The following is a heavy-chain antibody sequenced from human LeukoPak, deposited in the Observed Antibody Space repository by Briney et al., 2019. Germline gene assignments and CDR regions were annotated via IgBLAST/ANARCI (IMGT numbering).Heavy chain of an antibody. CDR3: TPLDY. Sequence: GGSLRPSCAASGFTFSDYYMDWVRQAPGKGLEWVGRTRDKPNSYTTEYAASVKGRFTISRDDSKNSLYLQMNSLKTEDTAVYYCTPLDYWGQGTLVTVSS. J-gene: IGHJ4*02. CDR2: TRDKPNSYTT. CDR1: GFTFSDYY. V-gene: IGHV3-72*01.